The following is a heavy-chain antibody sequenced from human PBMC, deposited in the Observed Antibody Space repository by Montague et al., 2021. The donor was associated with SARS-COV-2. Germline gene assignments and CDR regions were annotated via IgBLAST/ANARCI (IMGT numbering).Heavy chain of an antibody. CDR3: ARDNYGDWGYYGLDV. Sequence: SETLSLTCTVSGGSIGTYYWNWIRQSPGKGLEWLGYIYYTGSTKYSPSLKSRVTISMDTSRDQLSLRPKSVTAADTAVYYCARDNYGDWGYYGLDVWGQGTTVIASS. CDR1: GGSIGTYY. D-gene: IGHD4-17*01. V-gene: IGHV4-59*01. CDR2: IYYTGST. J-gene: IGHJ6*02.